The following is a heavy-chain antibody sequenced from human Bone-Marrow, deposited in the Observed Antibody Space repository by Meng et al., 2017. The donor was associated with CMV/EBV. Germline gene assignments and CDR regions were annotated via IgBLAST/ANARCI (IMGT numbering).Heavy chain of an antibody. CDR3: ARADVQLEIDY. CDR1: GFTFSSYE. D-gene: IGHD1-1*01. J-gene: IGHJ4*02. CDR2: ISSSSSYI. Sequence: GESLKISCAASGFTFSSYEMNWVRQAPGKGLKWVSSISSSSSYIYYADSVKGRFTISRDNAKNSLYLQMNSLRAEDTAVYYCARADVQLEIDYWGQGTLVTVSS. V-gene: IGHV3-21*01.